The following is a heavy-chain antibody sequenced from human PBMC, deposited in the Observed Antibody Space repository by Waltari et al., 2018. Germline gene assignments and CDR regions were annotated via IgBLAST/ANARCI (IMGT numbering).Heavy chain of an antibody. CDR3: ARHLSSSSWSQYYYYYGMDV. J-gene: IGHJ6*02. Sequence: EVQLVQSGAEVNKPGDSLRISCKGSGYSFTSYWISWVRQMPGKGLEWMGRIDPSDSYTNYSPSFQGHVTISADKSISTAYLQWSSLKASDTAMYYCARHLSSSSWSQYYYYYGMDVWDQGP. D-gene: IGHD6-13*01. V-gene: IGHV5-10-1*03. CDR2: IDPSDSYT. CDR1: GYSFTSYW.